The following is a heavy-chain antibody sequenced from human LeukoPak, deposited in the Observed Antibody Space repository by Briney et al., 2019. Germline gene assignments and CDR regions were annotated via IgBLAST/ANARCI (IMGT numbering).Heavy chain of an antibody. Sequence: ASVKVSCKASGYTFTGYYMHWVRQAPGQGLEWMGWINPNSGDTKYAQKFQGRVTMTRDTSISTAYMELSRLRSDHTAVYYCATQRGSYLWGTDFDYWGQGTLVTVSS. CDR3: ATQRGSYLWGTDFDY. V-gene: IGHV1-2*02. J-gene: IGHJ4*02. D-gene: IGHD3-16*01. CDR1: GYTFTGYY. CDR2: INPNSGDT.